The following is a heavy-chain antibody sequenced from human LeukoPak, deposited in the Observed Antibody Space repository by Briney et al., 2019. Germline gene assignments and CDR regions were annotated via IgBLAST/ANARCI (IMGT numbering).Heavy chain of an antibody. CDR2: IYSGGST. D-gene: IGHD3-10*01. Sequence: GGSLRLSCAASGFTVSSNYMSWVRQAPGKGLEWVSVIYSGGSTYYADSVKGRFTISRDNSKNTLYIQMNSLRAEDTAVYYCARGVRGVINNNWFDPWGQGTLVTVSS. V-gene: IGHV3-53*01. CDR1: GFTVSSNY. CDR3: ARGVRGVINNNWFDP. J-gene: IGHJ5*02.